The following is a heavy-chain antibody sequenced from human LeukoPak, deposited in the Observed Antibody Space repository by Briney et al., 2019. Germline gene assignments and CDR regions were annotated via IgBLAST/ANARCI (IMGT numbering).Heavy chain of an antibody. J-gene: IGHJ4*02. CDR1: GFAIGDHV. V-gene: IGHV3-49*04. D-gene: IGHD2-2*02. Sequence: GRSLRLSCIASGFAIGDHVMSWVRQAPGKGLEWVGFIRSEGYGGTTEYAASVKGRFTISRDASKNIVYLEMNSLKTEDTAVYYCTREVSEPAAINYFDYWGQGALVTVSS. CDR3: TREVSEPAAINYFDY. CDR2: IRSEGYGGTT.